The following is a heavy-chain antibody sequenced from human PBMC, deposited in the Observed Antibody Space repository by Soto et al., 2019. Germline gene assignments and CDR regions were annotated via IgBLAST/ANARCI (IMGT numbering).Heavy chain of an antibody. Sequence: ASETLSLTCAVSGGSISSGGYSWSWIRQPPGKGLEWIGYIYHSGSTYYNPSLKSRVTISVDRSKNQFSLKLSFVTAADTAVYFCARGQDRSKGGDNWAQRTLVTVSS. J-gene: IGHJ4*02. CDR2: IYHSGST. V-gene: IGHV4-30-2*01. CDR3: ARGQDRSKGGDN. CDR1: GGSISSGGYS. D-gene: IGHD3-22*01.